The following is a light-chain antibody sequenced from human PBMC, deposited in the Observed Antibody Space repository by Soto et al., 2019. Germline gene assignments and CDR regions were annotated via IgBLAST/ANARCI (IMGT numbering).Light chain of an antibody. Sequence: QSALTQPPSVSGAPGQRVTISCTGSSSNIGAGYDVHWYLHLPGTAPKLLIYGNNNRPSGVPDRFSGSKSGSSASLAITGLQAEDEADYYCQSYDSSLSGVVFGGGTKVTVL. CDR1: SSNIGAGYD. CDR2: GNN. V-gene: IGLV1-40*01. CDR3: QSYDSSLSGVV. J-gene: IGLJ2*01.